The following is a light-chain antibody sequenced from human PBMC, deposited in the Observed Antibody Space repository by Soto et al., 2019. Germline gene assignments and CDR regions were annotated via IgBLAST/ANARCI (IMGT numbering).Light chain of an antibody. CDR3: SSFASGNTWV. Sequence: QSALTQPPSASGSPGQSVTISCTGTSSDVGAYNYVSWYQQHAGKAPKLVIYEVTKRPSGVPDRFSGSKSANTASLTVSGLQAEDEADYYCSSFASGNTWVFGGGTKVTAL. CDR2: EVT. J-gene: IGLJ3*02. CDR1: SSDVGAYNY. V-gene: IGLV2-8*01.